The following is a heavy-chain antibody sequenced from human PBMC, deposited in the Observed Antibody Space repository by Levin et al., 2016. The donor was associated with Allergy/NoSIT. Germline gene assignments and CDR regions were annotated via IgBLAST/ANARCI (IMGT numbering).Heavy chain of an antibody. D-gene: IGHD3-3*01. CDR1: GFTFSSYS. V-gene: IGHV3-21*04. CDR3: AQGPPVNLRFLEWSI. Sequence: GGSLRLSCAASGFTFSSYSMNWVRQAPGKGLEWVSSISSSSSYIYYAASVQGRFTISRDNFDNTLYLQMNSLRPDDTALYYCAQGPPVNLRFLEWSIWGQGTLVTVSS. CDR2: ISSSSSYI. J-gene: IGHJ4*02.